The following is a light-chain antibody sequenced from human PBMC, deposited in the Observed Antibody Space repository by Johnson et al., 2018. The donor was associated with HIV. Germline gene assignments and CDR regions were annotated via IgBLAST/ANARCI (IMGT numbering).Light chain of an antibody. CDR1: SSNFGNDY. CDR2: KTD. V-gene: IGLV1-51*02. Sequence: QSVLTQPPSVSAAPGQKVTISCSTNSSNFGNDYVSWYQQLPGTAPKLLIYKTDKRRSGIPDRFSGSKSGTSATLGITGLQTGDEADYYCGIWDTRLSTGGVFGTGTKVTVL. J-gene: IGLJ1*01. CDR3: GIWDTRLSTGGV.